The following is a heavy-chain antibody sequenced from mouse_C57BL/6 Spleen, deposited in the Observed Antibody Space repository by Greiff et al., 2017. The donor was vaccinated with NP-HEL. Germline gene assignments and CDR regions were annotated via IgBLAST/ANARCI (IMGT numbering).Heavy chain of an antibody. Sequence: EVKVVESEGGLVQPGSSMKLSCTASGFTFSDYYMAWVRQVPEKGLEWVANINYDGSSTYYLDSLKSRFIISRDNAKNILYLQMSSLKSEDTATYYCARVNWDAYFDYWGQGTTLTVSS. V-gene: IGHV5-16*01. CDR3: ARVNWDAYFDY. CDR2: INYDGSST. J-gene: IGHJ2*01. CDR1: GFTFSDYY. D-gene: IGHD4-1*01.